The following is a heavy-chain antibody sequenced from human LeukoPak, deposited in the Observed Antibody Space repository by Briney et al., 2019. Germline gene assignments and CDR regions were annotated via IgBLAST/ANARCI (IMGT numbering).Heavy chain of an antibody. J-gene: IGHJ4*02. V-gene: IGHV1-46*01. Sequence: ASVKVSCKESGYTFTSYYIQWVREAPGQGLEWMGIINPSGGSTSYAQKFQGRVTLTRDTSTSTVYMELSSLRSEDTALYYCARERMSSHDYWGQGTLVTVSS. CDR3: ARERMSSHDY. CDR1: GYTFTSYY. D-gene: IGHD6-19*01. CDR2: INPSGGST.